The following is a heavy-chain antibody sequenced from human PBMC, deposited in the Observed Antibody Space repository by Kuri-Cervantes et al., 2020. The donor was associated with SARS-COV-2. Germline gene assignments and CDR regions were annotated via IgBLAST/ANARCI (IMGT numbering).Heavy chain of an antibody. J-gene: IGHJ2*01. V-gene: IGHV4-34*01. CDR3: ARIFVPAAILTDGWYFDL. Sequence: CAASGFTFSGAAMHWIRQPPGKGLEWIGEIYHSGSTYYDPSLTSRVTISIDTSENQFSLKLSSVTAADTALYYCARIFVPAAILTDGWYFDLWGRGTLVTVSS. CDR1: GFTFSGAA. CDR2: IYHSGST. D-gene: IGHD2-2*02.